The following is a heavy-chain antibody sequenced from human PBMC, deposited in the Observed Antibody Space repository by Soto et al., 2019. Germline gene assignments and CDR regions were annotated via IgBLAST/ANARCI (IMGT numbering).Heavy chain of an antibody. J-gene: IGHJ4*02. Sequence: QIQLVQSGPEVKKPGASMKVSCKAYDFSFTSHGISWVRQAPGQGLEWMGWISLYNGNTNYAQQFQGRVTMTTDTCTSTASMDLRSLRSDDTAMYFCAIYHLELFRFDYWGQGTLVTVSS. CDR2: ISLYNGNT. V-gene: IGHV1-18*04. D-gene: IGHD2-2*01. CDR3: AIYHLELFRFDY. CDR1: DFSFTSHG.